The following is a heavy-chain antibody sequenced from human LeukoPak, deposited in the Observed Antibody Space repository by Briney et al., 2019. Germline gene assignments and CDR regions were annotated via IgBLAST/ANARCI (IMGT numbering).Heavy chain of an antibody. Sequence: GRSLRLSCAASGFTFSSYGMHWVRQAPGKGLAWVAVIWYDGSSKYYADSVKGRFTISRGNSKNTLYLQMNSLRAEDTAVYYCARDMSGSLDYWGQGTLVTVSS. CDR1: GFTFSSYG. D-gene: IGHD1-26*01. V-gene: IGHV3-33*01. J-gene: IGHJ4*02. CDR2: IWYDGSSK. CDR3: ARDMSGSLDY.